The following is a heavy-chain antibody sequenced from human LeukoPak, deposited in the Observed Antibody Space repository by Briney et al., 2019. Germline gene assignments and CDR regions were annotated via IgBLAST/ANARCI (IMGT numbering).Heavy chain of an antibody. Sequence: SETLFLTCAVYGGSFSGYYWSWIRQPPGKGLEWIGEINHSGSTNYNPSLKSRITISVDTSKNQFSLKLSPVTAADTAVYYCARGVRSIPMIAVRINWFDPWGQGTLVTVSS. J-gene: IGHJ5*02. CDR3: ARGVRSIPMIAVRINWFDP. CDR2: INHSGST. D-gene: IGHD3-22*01. CDR1: GGSFSGYY. V-gene: IGHV4-34*01.